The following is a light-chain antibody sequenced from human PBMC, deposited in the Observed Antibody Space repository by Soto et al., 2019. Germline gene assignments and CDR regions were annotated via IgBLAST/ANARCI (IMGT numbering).Light chain of an antibody. CDR3: QQSYSTPPFT. Sequence: DIQMTQSPSSLSASVGDRVTITCRASQSISNYLNWYQQKPGKAPKLLIYAASTLQGGVPSTFSGSGSWSYFTLTISSLQPEDFATYYCQQSYSTPPFTLGPGTKVDI. CDR2: AAS. CDR1: QSISNY. J-gene: IGKJ3*01. V-gene: IGKV1-39*01.